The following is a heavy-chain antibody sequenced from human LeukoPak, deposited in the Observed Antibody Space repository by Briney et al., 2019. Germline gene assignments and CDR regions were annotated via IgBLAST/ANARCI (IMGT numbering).Heavy chain of an antibody. CDR1: GGSISSSSYY. CDR3: ATNSYGHYQYYYYMDV. J-gene: IGHJ6*03. CDR2: IYHSGST. D-gene: IGHD5-18*01. Sequence: SETLSLTCTVSGGSISSSSYYWGWIRQPPGKGLEWIGSIYHSGSTYYNPSLKSRVTISVDTSKNQFSLKLSSVTAADTAVYYCATNSYGHYQYYYYMDVWGKGTTVTISS. V-gene: IGHV4-39*07.